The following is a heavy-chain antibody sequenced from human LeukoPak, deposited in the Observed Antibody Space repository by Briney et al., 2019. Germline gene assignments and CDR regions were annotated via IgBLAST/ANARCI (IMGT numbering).Heavy chain of an antibody. V-gene: IGHV3-74*01. CDR1: GNYW. CDR3: VSFYETY. D-gene: IGHD2/OR15-2a*01. CDR2: INSDGSWT. Sequence: GGSLRLSCAASGNYWMHWVRQAPGKGLVWVSHINSDGSWTSYADSVKGRFTISKDNAKNTVYLQMNSLGAEDTAAYYCVSFYETYWGRGTLVTVSS. J-gene: IGHJ4*02.